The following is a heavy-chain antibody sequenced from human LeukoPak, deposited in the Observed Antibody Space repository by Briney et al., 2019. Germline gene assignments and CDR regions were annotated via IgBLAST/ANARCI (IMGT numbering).Heavy chain of an antibody. Sequence: PSETLSLTCAVYGGSFSGYYWSWIRQPPGKGLEWIGEINHSGSTNYNPSLKSRVTISVDTSKNQFSLKLSSVTAADTAVYYCARSSGSYGGFDYWGQGTLVTVSS. CDR1: GGSFSGYY. D-gene: IGHD1-26*01. V-gene: IGHV4-34*01. J-gene: IGHJ4*02. CDR3: ARSSGSYGGFDY. CDR2: INHSGST.